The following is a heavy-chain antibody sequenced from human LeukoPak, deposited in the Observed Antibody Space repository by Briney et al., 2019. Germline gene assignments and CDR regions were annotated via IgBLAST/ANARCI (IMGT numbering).Heavy chain of an antibody. V-gene: IGHV1-46*01. CDR2: INPIGGST. CDR1: GYTFTSYY. J-gene: IGHJ4*02. Sequence: ASVKVSCKASGYTFTSYYMHWVRQAPGQGLEWMGIINPIGGSTSYAQHSQGRVTMTRETSTNTVYMELRSLGSEDTAVYYWWRDRTGTTDYWGQGTLVTVSS. D-gene: IGHD1-7*01. CDR3: WRDRTGTTDY.